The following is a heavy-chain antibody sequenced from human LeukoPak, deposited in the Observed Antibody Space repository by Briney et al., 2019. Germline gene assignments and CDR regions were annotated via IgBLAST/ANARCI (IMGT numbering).Heavy chain of an antibody. Sequence: ASVKVSCKASGYTFTGYYMHWVRQAPGQGLEWMGWINPNSGGTNYAQKFQGRVTMTRDTSISTAYMELSRLRSDDTAVYCCARDKSVAGTRLGRQYYFDYWGQGTLVTVSS. D-gene: IGHD6-19*01. CDR1: GYTFTGYY. V-gene: IGHV1-2*02. CDR3: ARDKSVAGTRLGRQYYFDY. J-gene: IGHJ4*02. CDR2: INPNSGGT.